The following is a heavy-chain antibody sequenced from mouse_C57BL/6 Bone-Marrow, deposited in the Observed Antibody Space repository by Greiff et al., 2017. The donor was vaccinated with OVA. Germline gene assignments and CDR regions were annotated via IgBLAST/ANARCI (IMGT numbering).Heavy chain of an antibody. Sequence: VQLQQPGAELVMPGASVKLSCKASGYTFTSYWMHWVKQRPGQGLEWIGEIDPSDSYTNYNQKFKGKSTLTVDKSSSTDYMQLSSLTSEDSAVYYCARGYYDYDVFDYWGQGTTLTVSS. CDR3: ARGYYDYDVFDY. J-gene: IGHJ2*01. CDR1: GYTFTSYW. D-gene: IGHD2-4*01. V-gene: IGHV1-69*01. CDR2: IDPSDSYT.